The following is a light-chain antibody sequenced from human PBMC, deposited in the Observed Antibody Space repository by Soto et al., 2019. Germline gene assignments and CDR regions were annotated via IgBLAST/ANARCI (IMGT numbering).Light chain of an antibody. CDR3: SSYTSSSTPYV. Sequence: QSVLTQPASVSGSPGQSITISCTGTSRDVGGYNYVSWYQQHPVKAPKLTIYDVTNRPSGVSDRFSGSKSGNTASLTISGLQAEDEADYYCSSYTSSSTPYVFGTGTKVTVL. J-gene: IGLJ1*01. V-gene: IGLV2-14*01. CDR2: DVT. CDR1: SRDVGGYNY.